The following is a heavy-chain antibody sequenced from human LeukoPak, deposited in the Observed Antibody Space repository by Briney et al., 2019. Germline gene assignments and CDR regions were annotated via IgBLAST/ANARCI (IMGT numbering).Heavy chain of an antibody. CDR2: IYYSGST. CDR1: GGSISSSSYY. J-gene: IGHJ4*02. Sequence: SETLSLTCTVSGGSISSSSYYWGWIRQPPGKGLEWIGSIYYSGSTYYNPSLKSRVTISVDTSKNQFPLKLSSVTAADTAVYYCARHGFAIDYWGQGTLVTVSS. CDR3: ARHGFAIDY. V-gene: IGHV4-39*01. D-gene: IGHD3-16*01.